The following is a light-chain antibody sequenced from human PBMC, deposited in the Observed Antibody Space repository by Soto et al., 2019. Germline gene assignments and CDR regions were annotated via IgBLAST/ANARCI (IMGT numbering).Light chain of an antibody. CDR2: AAS. V-gene: IGKV1-9*01. CDR3: QQHNSYPRT. CDR1: QGISSY. J-gene: IGKJ1*01. Sequence: DIQLTQSPSFLSASVGDRVTITCRASQGISSYLAWYQQKPGKAPKLLIYAASTLQSGVPSRFSGSGSGTEFTLTISSLQPEDFAAYDCQQHNSYPRTFGQGTKVEIK.